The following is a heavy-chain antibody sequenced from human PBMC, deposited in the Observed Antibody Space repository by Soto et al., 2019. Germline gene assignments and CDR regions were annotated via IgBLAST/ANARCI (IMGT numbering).Heavy chain of an antibody. CDR2: IFYSGST. Sequence: QVQLQESGPGLVKPSQTLSLICTVSGGSITRGGYYWNWIRQHPGKGLEWIGYIFYSGSTYHNPFLRSRVTLSVDSSENEFTLNLGTVTAADTAVYFCARGDRQSGYSSSCVFDYWGQGTLVNVSS. V-gene: IGHV4-31*03. D-gene: IGHD6-13*01. CDR3: ARGDRQSGYSSSCVFDY. CDR1: GGSITRGGYY. J-gene: IGHJ4*02.